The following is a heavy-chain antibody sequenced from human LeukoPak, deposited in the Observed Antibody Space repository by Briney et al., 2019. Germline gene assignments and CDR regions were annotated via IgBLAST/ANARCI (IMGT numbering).Heavy chain of an antibody. Sequence: QTGGSLRLSCAASGFTFSSYWTTWVRQAPGKGLEWVANIKQDGSEKYYVDSVKGRFTISRDNAKNSLYLQMNSLRAEDTAVYYCARARAVAGLLTMEQGGQGTLVTVSS. J-gene: IGHJ4*02. CDR2: IKQDGSEK. CDR1: GFTFSSYW. CDR3: ARARAVAGLLTMEQ. D-gene: IGHD6-19*01. V-gene: IGHV3-7*01.